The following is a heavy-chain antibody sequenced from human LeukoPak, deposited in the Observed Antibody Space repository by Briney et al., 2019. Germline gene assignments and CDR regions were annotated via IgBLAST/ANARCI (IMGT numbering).Heavy chain of an antibody. CDR2: ISYDGSDK. D-gene: IGHD6-19*01. V-gene: IGHV3-30*04. CDR1: GFTFSSHA. Sequence: GRSLRLSCAASGFTFSSHAMHWVRQAPGKGLEWVAVISYDGSDKYYAESVKGRFTMSRDNSNNTLYLQMNSLRPEDTAVYYCARSRGKPVAGTIDYWGQGTLVTVSS. CDR3: ARSRGKPVAGTIDY. J-gene: IGHJ4*02.